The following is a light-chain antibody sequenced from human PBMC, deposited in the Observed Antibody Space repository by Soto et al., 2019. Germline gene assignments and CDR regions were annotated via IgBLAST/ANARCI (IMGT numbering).Light chain of an antibody. J-gene: IGLJ3*02. CDR1: SSDVGSYNL. CDR2: EGS. CDR3: CSYAGSSTSWV. Sequence: QSALTQPASVSGSPGQSITISCTGTSSDVGSYNLVSWYQQHPGKAPKLMIYEGSKRPSGVSNRFSGSNSGNTASLTISGLQAEDEADYYCCSYAGSSTSWVFGGGTKLTVL. V-gene: IGLV2-23*01.